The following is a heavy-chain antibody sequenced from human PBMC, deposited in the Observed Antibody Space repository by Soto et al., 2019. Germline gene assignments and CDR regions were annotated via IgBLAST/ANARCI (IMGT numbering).Heavy chain of an antibody. CDR1: GGSVSSGSYY. CDR3: ARGEEMATIDYYGMDV. V-gene: IGHV4-61*01. Sequence: SETLSLTCTVSGGSVSSGSYYWSWIRQPPGKGLEWIGYIYYSGSTNYNPSLKSRVTISVDTSKNQFSLKLSSVTAADTAVYYCARGEEMATIDYYGMDVWGQGTTVTVSS. D-gene: IGHD5-12*01. J-gene: IGHJ6*02. CDR2: IYYSGST.